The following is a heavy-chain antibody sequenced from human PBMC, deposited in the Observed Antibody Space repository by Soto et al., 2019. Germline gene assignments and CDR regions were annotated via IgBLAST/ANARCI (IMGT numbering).Heavy chain of an antibody. CDR1: GFTFSSYS. J-gene: IGHJ6*02. CDR2: ISSSSSTI. CDR3: ARDRGSGYSEIGMDV. D-gene: IGHD3-22*01. Sequence: GGSLRLSXAASGFTFSSYSMNWVRQAPGKGLEWVSYISSSSSTIYYADSVKGRFTISRDNAKNSLYLQMNSLRDEDTAVYYCARDRGSGYSEIGMDVWGQGTTVTVSS. V-gene: IGHV3-48*02.